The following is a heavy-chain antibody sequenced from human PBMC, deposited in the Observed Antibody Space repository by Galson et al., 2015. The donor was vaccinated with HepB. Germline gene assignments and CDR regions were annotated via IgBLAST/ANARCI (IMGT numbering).Heavy chain of an antibody. Sequence: SLRLSCAASEFTLTHHLMNWVRQAPGKGLEWVANIKQDGSETYYVDSVKGRFTISRDNAKNSVYLQMNSLRAEDTAVYYCVRDREGGFWSSHYRGYYYYMDVWGKGTTVTVSS. CDR3: VRDREGGFWSSHYRGYYYYMDV. CDR1: EFTLTHHL. J-gene: IGHJ6*03. CDR2: IKQDGSET. D-gene: IGHD3-3*01. V-gene: IGHV3-7*01.